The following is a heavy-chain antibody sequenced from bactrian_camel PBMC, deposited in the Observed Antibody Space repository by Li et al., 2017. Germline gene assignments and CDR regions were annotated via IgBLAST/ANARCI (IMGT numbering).Heavy chain of an antibody. Sequence: HVQLVESGGGSVQAGESLRLSCVVSGYRYSTYCMGWFRQVPGNEREGVAAIYTGGGRAYYADSVKGRFTISLDNAETTLNLHMNGLKPEDTAMYYCAADVLPYGGSWSAAYWGQGTQVTVS. J-gene: IGHJ4*01. D-gene: IGHD6*01. CDR1: GYRYSTYC. CDR2: IYTGGGRA. V-gene: IGHV3S1*01. CDR3: AADVLPYGGSWSAAY.